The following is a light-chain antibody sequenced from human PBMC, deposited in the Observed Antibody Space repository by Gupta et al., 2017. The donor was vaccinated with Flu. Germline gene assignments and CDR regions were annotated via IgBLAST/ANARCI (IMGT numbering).Light chain of an antibody. Sequence: EIVLTQSPGILSMSPGDGVTLSCRASQSVSSTFLAWYQQKPGQAPKLLIYGASTRATGIPDRFSGGGSGTDFTLTISRLEPEDFAVYYCQHEQYSPQTFGQGTKVEI. J-gene: IGKJ1*01. CDR3: QHEQYSPQT. CDR2: GAS. CDR1: QSVSSTF. V-gene: IGKV3-20*01.